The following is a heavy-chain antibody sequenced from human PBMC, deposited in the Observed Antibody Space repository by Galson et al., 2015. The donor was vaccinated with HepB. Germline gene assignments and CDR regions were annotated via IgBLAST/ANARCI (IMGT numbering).Heavy chain of an antibody. J-gene: IGHJ4*02. CDR2: ISSSSSYI. V-gene: IGHV3-21*01. D-gene: IGHD5-18*01. Sequence: LRLSCAASGFTFSSYSMNWVRQAPGKGLEWVSSISSSSSYIYYADSVKGRFTISRDNAKDSLYLQMNSLRAEDTAVYYCARWIQLWYYFDYWGQGTLVTVSS. CDR1: GFTFSSYS. CDR3: ARWIQLWYYFDY.